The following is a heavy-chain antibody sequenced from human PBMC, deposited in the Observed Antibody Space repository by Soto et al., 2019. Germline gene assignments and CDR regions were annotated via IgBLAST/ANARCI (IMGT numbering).Heavy chain of an antibody. Sequence: QVQLQESGPGLVKPSETLSLTCTVSGGSISSYYWSWIRQPPGKGLEWIGYIYYSGSTNYNPSLKSRVTISVDTSKNQFSLKLSSVTAADTTVYYCARALVAFDYWGQGTLVTVSS. J-gene: IGHJ4*02. V-gene: IGHV4-59*08. CDR2: IYYSGST. CDR3: ARALVAFDY. CDR1: GGSISSYY. D-gene: IGHD5-12*01.